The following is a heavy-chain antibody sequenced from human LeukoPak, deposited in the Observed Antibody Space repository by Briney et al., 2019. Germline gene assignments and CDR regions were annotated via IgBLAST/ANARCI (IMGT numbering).Heavy chain of an antibody. CDR1: GFSFSTYG. Sequence: GGSLRLSCTASGFSFSTYGMSWVRQAPGKGLEWVSAISGSGGTIYYADSVKGRFTISRDNAKNSLYLQMNSLRAEDTAVYYCAELGITMIGGVWGKGTTVTISS. J-gene: IGHJ6*04. CDR3: AELGITMIGGV. V-gene: IGHV3-48*04. D-gene: IGHD3-10*02. CDR2: ISGSGGTI.